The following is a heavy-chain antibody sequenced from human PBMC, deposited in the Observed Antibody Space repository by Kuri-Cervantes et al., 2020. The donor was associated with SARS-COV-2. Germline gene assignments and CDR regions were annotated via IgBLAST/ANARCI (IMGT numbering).Heavy chain of an antibody. CDR3: ASVEVVVVPAATHYYYYYMDV. Sequence: GESLKISCAATGFTFSSYEMNWVRQAPGKGLEWVSYISSSGSTIYYADSVKGRFTISRDNAKNSLYLQMNSLRAEDTAVYYCASVEVVVVPAATHYYYYYMDVWGKGTTVTVSS. D-gene: IGHD2-2*01. J-gene: IGHJ6*03. V-gene: IGHV3-48*03. CDR2: ISSSGSTI. CDR1: GFTFSSYE.